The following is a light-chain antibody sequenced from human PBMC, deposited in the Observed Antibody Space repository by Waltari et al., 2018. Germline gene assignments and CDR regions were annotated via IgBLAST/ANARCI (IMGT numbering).Light chain of an antibody. CDR1: SKAVGGYNS. Sequence: QSALTQPASVSGSPGQSITISCTGTSKAVGGYNSVPWYQQHPGKAPKLMIYDVSNRPSGVSNRFSGSKSGNTASLTISGLQAEDEADYYCSSYISSSTLELFGGGTSLTVL. V-gene: IGLV2-14*03. CDR2: DVS. J-gene: IGLJ2*01. CDR3: SSYISSSTLEL.